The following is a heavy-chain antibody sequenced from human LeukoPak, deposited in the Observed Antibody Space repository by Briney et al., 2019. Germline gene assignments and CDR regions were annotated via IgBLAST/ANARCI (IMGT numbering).Heavy chain of an antibody. V-gene: IGHV3-21*01. CDR2: ITSSSSYI. J-gene: IGHJ4*02. Sequence: GGALRLSCAASGFTFSSYRMNWVRQAPGKGLEWVSSITSSSSYIYYADSLKGRFIISRDNAKNSLYLQMNSLRVEDTAVYYCARASAGTLDLLDYWGQGTLVTVSS. CDR1: GFTFSSYR. D-gene: IGHD6-13*01. CDR3: ARASAGTLDLLDY.